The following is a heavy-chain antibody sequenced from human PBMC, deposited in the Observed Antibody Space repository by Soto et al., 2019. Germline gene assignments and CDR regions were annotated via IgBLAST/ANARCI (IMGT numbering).Heavy chain of an antibody. CDR1: GFTFSSYA. CDR2: ISYDGSNK. J-gene: IGHJ6*02. D-gene: IGHD3-3*01. V-gene: IGHV3-30-3*01. CDR3: ARGLFGVVPPTPDYYYYGMDV. Sequence: GGSLRLSCAASGFTFSSYAMHWVRQAPGKGLEWVAVISYDGSNKYYADSVKGRFTISRDNSKNTLYLQMNSLRAEDTAVYYCARGLFGVVPPTPDYYYYGMDVWGQGTTVTVS.